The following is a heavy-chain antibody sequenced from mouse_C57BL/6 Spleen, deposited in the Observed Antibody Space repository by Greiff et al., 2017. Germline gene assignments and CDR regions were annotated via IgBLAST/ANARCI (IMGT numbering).Heavy chain of an antibody. Sequence: VQLQQPGAELVRPGSSVKLSCKASGYTFTSYWMHWVKQRPIQGLEWIGNIDPSDSETHYNQKFKDKATLTVDKSSSTAYMQLSSLTSEDSAVYYCARRDYDYERGFAYWGQWTLVTVSA. D-gene: IGHD2-4*01. V-gene: IGHV1-52*01. CDR1: GYTFTSYW. CDR2: IDPSDSET. CDR3: ARRDYDYERGFAY. J-gene: IGHJ3*01.